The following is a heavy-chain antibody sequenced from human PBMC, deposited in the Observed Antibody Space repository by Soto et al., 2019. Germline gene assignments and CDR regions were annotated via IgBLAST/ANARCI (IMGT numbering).Heavy chain of an antibody. V-gene: IGHV1-69*13. CDR2: IIPIFGTA. CDR1: AGTFSSYA. D-gene: IGHD6-6*01. J-gene: IGHJ4*02. Sequence: ASVKLSCKASAGTFSSYAISWVRQAPGQGLEWMGGIIPIFGTANYAQKFQGRVTITADESTSTAYMELSSLRSEDTAVYYCASPYSSSSGFDYWGQGTLVTVSS. CDR3: ASPYSSSSGFDY.